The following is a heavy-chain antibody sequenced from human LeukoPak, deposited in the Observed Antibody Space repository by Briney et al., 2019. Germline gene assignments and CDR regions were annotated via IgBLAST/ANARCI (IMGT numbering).Heavy chain of an antibody. CDR1: GDSISSFY. Sequence: SETLSLTCTVSGDSISSFYWSWIRQPPGKGLEWIGCISDSGSINYNPSLQSRVTISINTSNNQFSLKLRSVTAADTAVYFCARDAYFDFWSAYYSPPYWFFDLWGRGTLVTVSS. CDR3: ARDAYFDFWSAYYSPPYWFFDL. CDR2: ISDSGSI. D-gene: IGHD3-3*01. J-gene: IGHJ2*01. V-gene: IGHV4-59*01.